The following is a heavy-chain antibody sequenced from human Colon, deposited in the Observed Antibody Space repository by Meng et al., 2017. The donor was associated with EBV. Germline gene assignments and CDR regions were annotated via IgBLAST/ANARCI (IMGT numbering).Heavy chain of an antibody. CDR2: INPSGGST. Sequence: QVQLVKSGAELKNPGASVKVSCKASGYTFTNYYMHWVRQAPGQGREWMGVINPSGGSTNYAQKFQGRVTMTSDTSTTTVYMDLSSLRSEDTAVYYCARVSKGGSYRFDPWGQGTLVTVSS. CDR3: ARVSKGGSYRFDP. D-gene: IGHD1-26*01. V-gene: IGHV1-46*03. J-gene: IGHJ5*02. CDR1: GYTFTNYY.